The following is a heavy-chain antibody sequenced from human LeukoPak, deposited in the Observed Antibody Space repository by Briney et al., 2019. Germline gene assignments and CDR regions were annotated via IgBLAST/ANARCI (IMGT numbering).Heavy chain of an antibody. Sequence: GGSLRLSCAASGFTLSSYAMSWVRQAPGKGLDWVSAISDSGGSAYYADSVKGRFTISRDNSKNTLYLQMNSLRAEDTAVYYCATSPGAAAGSSGLDYWGQGTLVTVSS. J-gene: IGHJ4*02. D-gene: IGHD6-13*01. CDR2: ISDSGGSA. CDR1: GFTLSSYA. V-gene: IGHV3-23*01. CDR3: ATSPGAAAGSSGLDY.